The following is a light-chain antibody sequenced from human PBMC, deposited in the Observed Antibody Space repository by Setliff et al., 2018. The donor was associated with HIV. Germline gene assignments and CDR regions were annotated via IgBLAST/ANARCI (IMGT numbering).Light chain of an antibody. V-gene: IGLV1-44*01. CDR2: XXY. CDR3: AVWDNGLKGXX. J-gene: IGLJ1*01. Sequence: CSXXXANXXVNXVNWYQHPXXXXXKLLLYXXYQRPXXXPDRFSGSKSGSSGSLAISGLQSEDEADYYCAVWDNGLKGXXFGTGTKV. CDR1: XANXXVNX.